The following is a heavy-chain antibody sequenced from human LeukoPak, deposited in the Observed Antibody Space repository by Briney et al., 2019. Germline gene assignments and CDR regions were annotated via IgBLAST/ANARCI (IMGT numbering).Heavy chain of an antibody. CDR2: IYYSGST. CDR1: GGSISSSSYY. V-gene: IGHV4-39*01. Sequence: SETLSLTCTVSGGSISSSSYYWGWIRQPPGKGLEWIGSIYYSGSTYYNPSLKSRVTISVDTSKNQFSLKLSSVTAADTAVYYCARHKHSGIVVVPAAIQYWFDPWGQGTLVTVSS. J-gene: IGHJ5*02. D-gene: IGHD2-2*01. CDR3: ARHKHSGIVVVPAAIQYWFDP.